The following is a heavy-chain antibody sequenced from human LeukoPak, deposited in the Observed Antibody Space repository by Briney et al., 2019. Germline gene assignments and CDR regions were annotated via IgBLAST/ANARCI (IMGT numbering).Heavy chain of an antibody. J-gene: IGHJ5*02. V-gene: IGHV4-59*01. CDR2: IYYSGST. CDR3: ARGVGVGVINL. D-gene: IGHD3-22*01. Sequence: PSETLSLTCTVSGGSISSYYWSWIRQPPGKGLEWIGYIYYSGSTNYNPSLKSRVTISVDTSKNQFSLKLSSVTAAGTAVYYCARGVGVGVINLWGQGTLVTVSS. CDR1: GGSISSYY.